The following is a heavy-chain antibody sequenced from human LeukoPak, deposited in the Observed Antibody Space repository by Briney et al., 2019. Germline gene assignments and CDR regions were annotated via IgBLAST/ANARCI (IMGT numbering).Heavy chain of an antibody. J-gene: IGHJ6*03. D-gene: IGHD6-19*01. V-gene: IGHV1-69*05. Sequence: SVKVSCKASGGTFSSYAISWVRQAPGQGLEWMGGIIPIFGTANYAQKFQGRVTITTDESTSTAYMELSSLRSEDTAVYYCARGSGIAVAGTEDYYTDVWGKGTTVTVSS. CDR3: ARGSGIAVAGTEDYYTDV. CDR2: IIPIFGTA. CDR1: GGTFSSYA.